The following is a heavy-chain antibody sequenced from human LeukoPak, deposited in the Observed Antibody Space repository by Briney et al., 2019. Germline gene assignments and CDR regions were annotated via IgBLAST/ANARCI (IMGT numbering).Heavy chain of an antibody. Sequence: SETLSLTCTVSGGSISSSSYYWGWIRQPPGKGLEWIGSIYYSGSTYYNPSLKSRVTISVDTSKNQFSLKLSSVTAADTAVYYCAKLVPLSQRELRNAFDIWGQGTMVTVSS. J-gene: IGHJ3*02. CDR1: GGSISSSSYY. CDR3: AKLVPLSQRELRNAFDI. V-gene: IGHV4-39*01. D-gene: IGHD1-26*01. CDR2: IYYSGST.